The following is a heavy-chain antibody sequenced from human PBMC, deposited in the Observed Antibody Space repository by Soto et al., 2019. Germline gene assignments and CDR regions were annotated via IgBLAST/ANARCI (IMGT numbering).Heavy chain of an antibody. CDR3: AIDHYSSGWYGATFDY. CDR1: GFTFSSYS. D-gene: IGHD6-13*01. V-gene: IGHV3-21*01. J-gene: IGHJ4*02. Sequence: PGGSLRLSCAASGFTFSSYSMNWVRQAPGKGLEWVSSISSSSSYIYYADSVKGRFTISRDNAKNSLYLQMNSLRAEDTAVYYCAIDHYSSGWYGATFDYWGQGTLVTVSS. CDR2: ISSSSSYI.